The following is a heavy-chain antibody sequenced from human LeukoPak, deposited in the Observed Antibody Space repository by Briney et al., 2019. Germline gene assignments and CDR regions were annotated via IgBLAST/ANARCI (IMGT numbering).Heavy chain of an antibody. CDR3: ARLGGRNVPPGDY. V-gene: IGHV4-39*01. CDR1: GGSISSSSYY. Sequence: SETLSLTCTVSGGSISSSSYYWGWIRQPPGKGLEWIGSIYYSGSTYYNPSLKSRVTISVDTSKNQFSLKLSSVTAADTAVYYCARLGGRNVPPGDYWGQGTLVTVSS. J-gene: IGHJ4*02. CDR2: IYYSGST.